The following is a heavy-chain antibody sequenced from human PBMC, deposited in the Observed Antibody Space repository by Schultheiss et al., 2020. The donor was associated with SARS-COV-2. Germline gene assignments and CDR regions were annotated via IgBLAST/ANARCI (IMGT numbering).Heavy chain of an antibody. CDR1: GGSISSYY. D-gene: IGHD2-15*01. J-gene: IGHJ4*02. V-gene: IGHV4-39*01. Sequence: SETLSLTCAVSGGSISSYYWSWIRQPPGKGLEWIGSIYYSGSTYYNPSLKSRVTISVDTSKNQFSLKLSSVTAADTAVYYCARADIVVVVAATHFDYWGQGTLVTVSS. CDR2: IYYSGST. CDR3: ARADIVVVVAATHFDY.